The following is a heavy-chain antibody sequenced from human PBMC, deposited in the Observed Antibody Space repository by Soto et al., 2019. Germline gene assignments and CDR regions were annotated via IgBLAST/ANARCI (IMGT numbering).Heavy chain of an antibody. J-gene: IGHJ4*02. Sequence: QVQLVESGGGVVQPGRSLRLSCAASGFTFSSYGMHWVRQAPGKGLEWVAVIWYDGSNKYYADSVKGRFTISRDNSKNTLYLQMNSLRAEDTAVYYCARGSDSSGYVPDYWGQGTLVTVSS. D-gene: IGHD3-22*01. CDR2: IWYDGSNK. V-gene: IGHV3-33*01. CDR3: ARGSDSSGYVPDY. CDR1: GFTFSSYG.